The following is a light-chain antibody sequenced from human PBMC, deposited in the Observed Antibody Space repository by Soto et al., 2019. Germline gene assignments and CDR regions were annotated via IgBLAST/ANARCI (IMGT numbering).Light chain of an antibody. Sequence: SYVLTQPPSVSVAPGQTATVTCGGNNIGGKNVHWYQQKPGRAPVLVVYDDSDRPSGIPERFSGSTSGNTATLTITRVEAGDEANYYCQVWDSSSDHVVFGGGTKVTVL. V-gene: IGLV3-21*02. CDR2: DDS. CDR1: NIGGKN. J-gene: IGLJ2*01. CDR3: QVWDSSSDHVV.